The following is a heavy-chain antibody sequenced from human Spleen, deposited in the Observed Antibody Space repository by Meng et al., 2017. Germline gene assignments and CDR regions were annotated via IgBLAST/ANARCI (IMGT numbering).Heavy chain of an antibody. D-gene: IGHD6-19*01. CDR3: VRSSAWVRTGFDP. V-gene: IGHV4-39*01. CDR1: VGSISTSGYY. Sequence: QVQLQQSGPGLVKPPEPLSPTCSVSVGSISTSGYYWGWIRQPPGKGLEWIGSIGHSGFTYYTPSLKSRVAVSLDTSKSQFSLILTSVTAADTAVYYCVRSSAWVRTGFDPWGQGTLVTVSS. J-gene: IGHJ5*02. CDR2: IGHSGFT.